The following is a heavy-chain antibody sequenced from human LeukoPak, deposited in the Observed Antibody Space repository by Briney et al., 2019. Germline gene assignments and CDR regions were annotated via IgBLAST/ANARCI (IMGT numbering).Heavy chain of an antibody. D-gene: IGHD6-19*01. Sequence: GGSLRLSCAASGFTFSSYGMLWIRQAPGKGLEWVAVISYDGSNKYYADSVKGRFTISRDNSKNTLYLQMNSLRAEDTAVYYCAKDLGGQWLVVYGMDVWGQGTTVTVSS. CDR1: GFTFSSYG. V-gene: IGHV3-30*18. J-gene: IGHJ6*02. CDR2: ISYDGSNK. CDR3: AKDLGGQWLVVYGMDV.